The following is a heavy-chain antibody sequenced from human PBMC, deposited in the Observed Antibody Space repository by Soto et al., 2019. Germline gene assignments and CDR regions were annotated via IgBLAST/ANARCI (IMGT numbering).Heavy chain of an antibody. CDR1: GYTFTSYG. D-gene: IGHD3-3*01. Sequence: ASMKVSCKASGYTFTSYGISWVRQAPGQGLEWMGWISAYNGNTNYAQKLQGRVTMTTDTSTSTAYMELRSLRSDDTAVYYCARDQVRFLGLSGMDVWGQGTTVTVSS. CDR3: ARDQVRFLGLSGMDV. CDR2: ISAYNGNT. J-gene: IGHJ6*02. V-gene: IGHV1-18*04.